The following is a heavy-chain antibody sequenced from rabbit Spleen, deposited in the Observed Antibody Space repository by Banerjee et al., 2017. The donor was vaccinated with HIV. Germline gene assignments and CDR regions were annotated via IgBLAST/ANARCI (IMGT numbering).Heavy chain of an antibody. CDR1: GVSFSGNSY. CDR3: ARDTSSSFSSYGMDL. CDR2: IDIGSSAFT. D-gene: IGHD1-1*01. Sequence: QEQLVESGGDLVKPGASLTLTCIASGVSFSGNSYMCWVRQAPGKGLEWIACIDIGSSAFTYFVSWAKGRFTISKTSSTTVTLQMTSLTAADTATYFCARDTSSSFSSYGMDLWGPGTLVTVS. V-gene: IGHV1S45*01. J-gene: IGHJ6*01.